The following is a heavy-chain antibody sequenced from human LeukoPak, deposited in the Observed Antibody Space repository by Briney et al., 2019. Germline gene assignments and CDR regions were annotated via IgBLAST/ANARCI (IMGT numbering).Heavy chain of an antibody. Sequence: GRSLRLSCAASGFTFSTYGMHWVRQAPGKGLEWVAGISYDGGTEEYADSVKGRFTISRDNSKNTLNLQMNSLREEDTAVFHCVKPTYYETSTDSRGGFDHWGQGTLVTVSS. CDR1: GFTFSTYG. V-gene: IGHV3-30*18. CDR2: ISYDGGTE. CDR3: VKPTYYETSTDSRGGFDH. J-gene: IGHJ5*02. D-gene: IGHD3-9*01.